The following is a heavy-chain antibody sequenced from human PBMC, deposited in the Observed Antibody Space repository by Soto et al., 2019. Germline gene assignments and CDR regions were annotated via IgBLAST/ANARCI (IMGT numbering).Heavy chain of an antibody. CDR1: GFTFSNYG. CDR2: IWYDGSNK. D-gene: IGHD6-19*01. J-gene: IGHJ6*01. CDR3: ARDDIPGRAVAIYGMDV. V-gene: IGHV3-33*01. Sequence: PGGSLRLSCAASGFTFSNYGMHWVRQAPCKGLEGVAVIWYDGSNKYYADPVKGRFTISRDNSKNTLYLQINSLRAEDTAVYYCARDDIPGRAVAIYGMDVWGQGTTVTVSA.